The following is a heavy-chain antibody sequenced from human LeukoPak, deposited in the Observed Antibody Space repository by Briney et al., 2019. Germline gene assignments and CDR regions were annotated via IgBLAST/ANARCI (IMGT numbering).Heavy chain of an antibody. CDR2: IFYSGST. D-gene: IGHD3-22*01. Sequence: PETLSLTCTVSGGSVSSGSYYWNWIRQPPGKGLEWIGYIFYSGSTNYNSSLKSRVTISLDTSKNQFSLKLSSVTAADTAVYYCARGYYDTSGYYFNDYWGQGTLVTVSS. CDR1: GGSVSSGSYY. V-gene: IGHV4-61*01. CDR3: ARGYYDTSGYYFNDY. J-gene: IGHJ4*02.